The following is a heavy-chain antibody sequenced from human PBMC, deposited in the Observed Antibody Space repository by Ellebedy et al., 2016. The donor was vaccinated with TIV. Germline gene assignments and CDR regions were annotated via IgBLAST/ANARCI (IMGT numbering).Heavy chain of an antibody. Sequence: GESLKISCAASGFTLSTYWMHWVRQAPGKGLVWVSRIKTDGSRTDYADSVKGRFTISRDNSKNTLYLEMNSLRVEDTAVYYCAKDQVDYWGQGTLVTVSS. V-gene: IGHV3-74*01. CDR2: IKTDGSRT. J-gene: IGHJ4*02. CDR1: GFTLSTYW. CDR3: AKDQVDY.